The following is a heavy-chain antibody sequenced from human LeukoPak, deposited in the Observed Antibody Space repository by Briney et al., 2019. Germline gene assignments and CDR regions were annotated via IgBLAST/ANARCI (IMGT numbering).Heavy chain of an antibody. CDR2: ISWNGGST. D-gene: IGHD3-22*01. J-gene: IGHJ6*03. V-gene: IGHV3-20*01. CDR1: GFTFHDYG. CDR3: ARVHDRSGYYLYYMDV. Sequence: PGGSLRLSCAASGFTFHDYGMSWVRQAPGKGLEWVSGISWNGGSTGYADSVEGRFTISRDNADLYLHMNKLSDEDTALYHCARVHDRSGYYLYYMDVWGKGTTVTISS.